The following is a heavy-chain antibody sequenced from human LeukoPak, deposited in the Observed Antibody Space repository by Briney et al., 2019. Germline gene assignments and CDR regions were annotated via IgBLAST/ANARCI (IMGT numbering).Heavy chain of an antibody. D-gene: IGHD5-18*01. Sequence: GGSLRLSCAASGFTFSSYAMHWVRQAPGKGLEWVAVISYDGSNKYYADSVKGRFTMSRDNAKNSLYLQMNSLRAEDTAVYYCARGRGYSYGVIAAFDIWGQGTMVTVSS. J-gene: IGHJ3*02. V-gene: IGHV3-30-3*01. CDR1: GFTFSSYA. CDR2: ISYDGSNK. CDR3: ARGRGYSYGVIAAFDI.